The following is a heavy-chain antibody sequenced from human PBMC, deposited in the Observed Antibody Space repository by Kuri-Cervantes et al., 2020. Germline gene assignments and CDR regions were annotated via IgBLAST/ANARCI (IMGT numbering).Heavy chain of an antibody. D-gene: IGHD3-22*01. J-gene: IGHJ6*03. CDR2: IQYDGSNK. CDR3: ARTPGVYDSSGLGYYMDV. V-gene: IGHV3-30*02. CDR1: GFTFSSYG. Sequence: GGSLRLSCAASGFTFSSYGMHWVRQAPGKGLEWVAFIQYDGSNKYYADSVKGRFTISRENAKNSLYLQMNSLRAGDTAVYYCARTPGVYDSSGLGYYMDVWGKGTTVTVSS.